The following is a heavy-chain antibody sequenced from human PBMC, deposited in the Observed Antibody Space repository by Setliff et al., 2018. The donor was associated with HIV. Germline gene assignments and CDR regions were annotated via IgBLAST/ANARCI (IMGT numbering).Heavy chain of an antibody. V-gene: IGHV1-2*02. D-gene: IGHD1-26*01. CDR3: ARGVWELPPYYMDV. CDR1: GYSLTELS. CDR2: INPHSGGT. J-gene: IGHJ6*03. Sequence: ASVKVSCKVSGYSLTELSMHWVRQAPGKGLEWMGWINPHSGGTNYAQNFHGRVTMTRDTSISTAHMELSRLTSDDTAVYYCARGVWELPPYYMDVWGKGTTVTVSS.